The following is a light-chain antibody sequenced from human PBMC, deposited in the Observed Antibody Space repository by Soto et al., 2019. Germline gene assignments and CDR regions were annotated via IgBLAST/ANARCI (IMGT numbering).Light chain of an antibody. Sequence: QSVLTQPASVSGSPGQSITICCTGTSSDVGSYNLVSWYQQHPGKAPKVMIYEVSKRPSGVPNRFSGSKSGNTASLTISGLQAEDEAEYYCCSYAGSSTYVFGTGTKVTVL. CDR2: EVS. CDR1: SSDVGSYNL. CDR3: CSYAGSSTYV. J-gene: IGLJ1*01. V-gene: IGLV2-23*02.